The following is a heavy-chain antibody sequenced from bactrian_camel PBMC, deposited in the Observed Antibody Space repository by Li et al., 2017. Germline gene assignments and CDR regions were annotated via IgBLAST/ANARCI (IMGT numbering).Heavy chain of an antibody. Sequence: VQLVESGGGSVQPGGSLRLSCQVSATTHRSYVMGWFRQTPGKEREEVSSIYTTDMRTRYADSVKGRFTISQDNAKNNLYLEMNSAKLEDTAMYICAAGRRQVVAGTGTFFSRPQSRIRYWGQGTQVTVS. CDR1: ATTHRSYV. J-gene: IGHJ4*01. CDR3: AAGRRQVVAGTGTFFSRPQSRIRY. D-gene: IGHD6*01. CDR2: IYTTDMRT. V-gene: IGHV3S42*01.